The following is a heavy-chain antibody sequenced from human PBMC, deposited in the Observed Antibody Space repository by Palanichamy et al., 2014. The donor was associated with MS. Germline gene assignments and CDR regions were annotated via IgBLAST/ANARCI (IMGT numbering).Heavy chain of an antibody. Sequence: QLQLQGSGPGLVKPSETLSLTCTVSGGSISRISYYWGWIRQPPGKGLEWIGSIYYSGSTFYNPSLKSRVTISVDTSKNQFSLKLNSVIAADTAVYYCARSETFGSVALRFDPWGQGTLVTVSS. J-gene: IGHJ5*02. D-gene: IGHD3-3*01. CDR1: GGSISRISYY. CDR2: IYYSGST. V-gene: IGHV4-39*01. CDR3: ARSETFGSVALRFDP.